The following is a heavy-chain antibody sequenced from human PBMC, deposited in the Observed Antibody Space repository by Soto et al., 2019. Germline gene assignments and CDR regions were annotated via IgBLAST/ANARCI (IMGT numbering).Heavy chain of an antibody. Sequence: SETLSLTCAVSGDSIGNSAYYWTWIRHLPGKGLEWIGHIHFSGSTYHNPSLRSRSSISVNTSKNQFSLRVTSVTAEDTAVYYCARDSGYGSGSSVNHYLDCWGRGTLVTVSS. CDR2: IHFSGST. CDR3: ARDSGYGSGSSVNHYLDC. J-gene: IGHJ4*01. V-gene: IGHV4-31*11. D-gene: IGHD3-10*01. CDR1: GDSIGNSAYY.